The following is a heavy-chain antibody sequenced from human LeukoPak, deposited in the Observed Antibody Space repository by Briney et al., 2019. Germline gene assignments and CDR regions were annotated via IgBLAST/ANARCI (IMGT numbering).Heavy chain of an antibody. CDR3: AKSKGGDSGSSDY. CDR2: ISSSGGTK. V-gene: IGHV3-23*01. J-gene: IGHJ4*02. Sequence: GGSLRLSSAASGFTFRSYEINWVRQAPGKGLEWVSYISSSGGTKYYADSVKGRFTISRDSSKNTLYLQMNSLRAEDTAVYYCAKSKGGDSGSSDYWGQGTLVTVSS. CDR1: GFTFRSYE. D-gene: IGHD1-26*01.